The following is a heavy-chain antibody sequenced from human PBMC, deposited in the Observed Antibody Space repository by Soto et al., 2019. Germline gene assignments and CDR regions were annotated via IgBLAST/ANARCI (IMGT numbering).Heavy chain of an antibody. Sequence: QVQLVESGGGVVQPGRSLRLSCAASGFTFSSYTMHWVRQAPGKGLEWVALLSYDGSYKYYADSVKGRFTISRDNPKNTLYLQMNSLRAEDSSVYYCGGQGYWGQGTLVTGSS. CDR1: GFTFSSYT. V-gene: IGHV3-30-3*01. J-gene: IGHJ4*02. CDR3: GGQGY. CDR2: LSYDGSYK.